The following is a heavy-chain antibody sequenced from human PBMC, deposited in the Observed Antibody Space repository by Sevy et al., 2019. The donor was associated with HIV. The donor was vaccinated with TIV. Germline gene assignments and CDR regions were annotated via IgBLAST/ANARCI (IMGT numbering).Heavy chain of an antibody. CDR3: ARDELNYDFWSAWSEAPGMDV. CDR1: GFTFSSYS. J-gene: IGHJ6*02. Sequence: GGSLRLSCAASGFTFSSYSMNWVRQAPGKGLEWVSSISSSSSYIYYADSVKGRFTISRDNAKNSLYLQMNSLRAEDTAVYYCARDELNYDFWSAWSEAPGMDVWGQGTTVTVSS. V-gene: IGHV3-21*01. CDR2: ISSSSSYI. D-gene: IGHD3-3*01.